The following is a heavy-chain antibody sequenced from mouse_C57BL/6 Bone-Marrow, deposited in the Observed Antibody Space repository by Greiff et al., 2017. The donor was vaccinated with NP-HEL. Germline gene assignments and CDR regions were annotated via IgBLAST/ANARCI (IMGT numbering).Heavy chain of an antibody. CDR2: ISYDGSN. D-gene: IGHD2-4*01. CDR3: ARDRRDYVSYAMDY. J-gene: IGHJ4*01. V-gene: IGHV3-6*01. CDR1: GYSITSGYY. Sequence: EVKLQESGPGLVKPSQSLSLTCSVTGYSITSGYYWNWIRQFPGNKLEWMGYISYDGSNNYNPSLKNRISITRDTSKNQFFLKLNSVTTEDTATYYCARDRRDYVSYAMDYWGQGTSVTVSS.